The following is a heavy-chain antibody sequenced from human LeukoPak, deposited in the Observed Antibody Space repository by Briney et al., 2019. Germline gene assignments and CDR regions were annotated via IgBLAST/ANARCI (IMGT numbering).Heavy chain of an antibody. V-gene: IGHV1-8*01. D-gene: IGHD3-3*01. J-gene: IGHJ6*02. Sequence: ASVKVSCKASGYTFTSYDINWVRQATGQGLEWMGWMNPNSGNTGYAQKFQGRVTMTRNTSISTAYMELSSLRSEDTAVYYSARGGSAYDFWSGYYMNYYYYYGMDVWGQGTTVTVSS. CDR2: MNPNSGNT. CDR1: GYTFTSYD. CDR3: ARGGSAYDFWSGYYMNYYYYYGMDV.